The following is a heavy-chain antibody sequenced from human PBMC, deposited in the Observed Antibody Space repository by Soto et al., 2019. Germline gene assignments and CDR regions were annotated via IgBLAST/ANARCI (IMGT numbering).Heavy chain of an antibody. CDR1: GGTFSSYA. CDR2: IIPIFGTA. Sequence: SVKVSCKASGGTFSSYAISWVRQAPGRGLEWMGGIIPIFGTANYAQKFQGRVTITADESTSTAYMELSSLRSEDTAVYYCARVLLNSGSYREYYFDYWGQGTLVTVSS. V-gene: IGHV1-69*13. J-gene: IGHJ4*02. CDR3: ARVLLNSGSYREYYFDY. D-gene: IGHD1-26*01.